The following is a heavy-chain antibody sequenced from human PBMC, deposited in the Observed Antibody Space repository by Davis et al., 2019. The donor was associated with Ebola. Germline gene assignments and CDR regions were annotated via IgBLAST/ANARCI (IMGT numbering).Heavy chain of an antibody. CDR3: ARDIRDIVVVVAATRMDV. V-gene: IGHV3-48*04. J-gene: IGHJ6*02. CDR1: GFTFSSYW. Sequence: GESLKISCAASGFTFSSYWMHWVRQAPGKGLEWVSYISSSGSTIYYADSVKGRFTISRDNAKNSLYLQMNSLRAEDTAVYYCARDIRDIVVVVAATRMDVWGQGTTVTVSS. CDR2: ISSSGSTI. D-gene: IGHD2-15*01.